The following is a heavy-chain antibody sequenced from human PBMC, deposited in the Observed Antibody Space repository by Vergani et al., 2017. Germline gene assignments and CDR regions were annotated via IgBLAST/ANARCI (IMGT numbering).Heavy chain of an antibody. CDR1: GFTFSSYW. V-gene: IGHV3-7*01. CDR2: IKQDGSEK. D-gene: IGHD4-17*01. CDR3: ARAPKDYGDYPVAFDI. J-gene: IGHJ3*02. Sequence: EVQLVESGGGLVQPGRSLRLSCAASGFTFSSYWMSWVRQAPGKGLEWVANIKQDGSEKYYVDSVKGRFTISRDNAKNSLYLQMNSLRAEDTAVYYCARAPKDYGDYPVAFDIWGQGTMVTVSS.